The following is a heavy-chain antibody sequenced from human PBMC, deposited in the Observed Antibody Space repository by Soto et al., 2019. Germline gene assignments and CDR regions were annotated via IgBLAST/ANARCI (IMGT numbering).Heavy chain of an antibody. Sequence: KPSETLSLTCTVSGGSISSYYWSWIRQPPGKGLEWIGYIYYSGSTNYNPSLKSRVTISVDTSKNQFSLKLSSVTAADTAVYYCARDLTYYDSSATAGAFDIWRQRTMVTVSS. D-gene: IGHD3-22*01. CDR1: GGSISSYY. CDR3: ARDLTYYDSSATAGAFDI. J-gene: IGHJ3*02. CDR2: IYYSGST. V-gene: IGHV4-59*01.